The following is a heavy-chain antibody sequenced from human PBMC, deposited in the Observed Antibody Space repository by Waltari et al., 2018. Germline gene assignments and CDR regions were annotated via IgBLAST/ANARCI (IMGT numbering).Heavy chain of an antibody. J-gene: IGHJ4*02. CDR2: IWYDGSNK. Sequence: QVQLVESGGGVVQPGRSLRLSCAASGFTFSNFGMHWVRQAPGKGLEWVAVIWYDGSNKYYVDSVKGRFIISRDNSKNTLYLQMNSLRAEDTAVYYCARDWLGRVDYWGQGTLVTVSS. CDR1: GFTFSNFG. V-gene: IGHV3-33*01. D-gene: IGHD3-10*01. CDR3: ARDWLGRVDY.